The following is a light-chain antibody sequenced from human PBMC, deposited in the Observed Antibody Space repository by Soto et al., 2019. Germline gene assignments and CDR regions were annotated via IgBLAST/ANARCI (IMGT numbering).Light chain of an antibody. CDR2: DDS. J-gene: IGLJ1*01. Sequence: SALTQPASVSGSPGQSIPISRTGTSSDVGGYNYVSWYQQHPGKAPKLMIYDDSNRPSGVSNRFSGSKSGNTASLTISGLQADDEADYYCSSYTSSSSYVFGTGTKVTVL. CDR1: SSDVGGYNY. V-gene: IGLV2-14*01. CDR3: SSYTSSSSYV.